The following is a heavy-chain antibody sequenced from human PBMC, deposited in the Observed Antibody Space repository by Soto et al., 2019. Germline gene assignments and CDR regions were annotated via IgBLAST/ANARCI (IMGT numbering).Heavy chain of an antibody. CDR1: GGSFSGYY. Sequence: QVQLQQCGAGLLKPSETLSLTCAVYGGSFSGYYWSWIRQPPGKGLEWIGEINHSGSTNYNPSLKSRVTISLYTSKNQFSLNLSSVTAADTAVYYFARGSVFYWYFDRWVRGTLVTVSS. CDR3: ARGSVFYWYFDR. V-gene: IGHV4-34*01. D-gene: IGHD6-19*01. CDR2: INHSGST. J-gene: IGHJ2*01.